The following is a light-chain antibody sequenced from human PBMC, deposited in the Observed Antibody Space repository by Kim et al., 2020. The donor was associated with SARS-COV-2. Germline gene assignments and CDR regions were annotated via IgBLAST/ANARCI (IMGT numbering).Light chain of an antibody. CDR2: AAS. V-gene: IGKV1-39*01. CDR1: QTISKY. Sequence: DIQMTQSPSSLSAAVGDRVTITCRTSQTISKYLNWYQQKPGKAPKVLIYAASNLQSGVPSRFSGGGSGTDFTLTITSLQPEDFATYYCQQSYSTPITFGLGTKVDIK. CDR3: QQSYSTPIT. J-gene: IGKJ3*01.